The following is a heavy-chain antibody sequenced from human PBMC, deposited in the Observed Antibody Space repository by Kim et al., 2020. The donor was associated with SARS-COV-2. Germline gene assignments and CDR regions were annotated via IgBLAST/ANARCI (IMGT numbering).Heavy chain of an antibody. CDR2: K. D-gene: IGHD6-6*01. V-gene: IGHV3-7*04. Sequence: KYYADSVKGRFTISRDNAKNSLYLQMNSLRAEDTAVYYCARESNYYGMDVWGQGTTVTVSS. CDR3: ARESNYYGMDV. J-gene: IGHJ6*02.